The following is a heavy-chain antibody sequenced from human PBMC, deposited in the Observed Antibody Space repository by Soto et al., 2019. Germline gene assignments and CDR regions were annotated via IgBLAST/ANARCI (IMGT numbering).Heavy chain of an antibody. Sequence: EVQLVESGGGLIQPGGSLRLSCAASGFTVSSNYMSWVRQAPGKGLEWVSVIYSGGSTYYADSVKGRFTISRDTSKYTLYLQMNSLRAKDTAVYYCARGGLFNSGSYFRYWYFDLWGRGTLVTVSS. CDR3: ARGGLFNSGSYFRYWYFDL. D-gene: IGHD1-26*01. J-gene: IGHJ2*01. CDR1: GFTVSSNY. CDR2: IYSGGST. V-gene: IGHV3-53*01.